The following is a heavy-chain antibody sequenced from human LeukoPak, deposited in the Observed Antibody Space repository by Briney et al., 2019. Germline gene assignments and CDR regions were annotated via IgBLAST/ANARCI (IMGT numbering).Heavy chain of an antibody. D-gene: IGHD4-23*01. J-gene: IGHJ3*02. V-gene: IGHV3-21*01. CDR1: GFTFSSYS. Sequence: GGSLRLSCAASGFTFSSYSMNWVRQAPGKGLEWVSSISSSSSYIYYVDSVKGRFTISRDNAKNSLYLQMNSLRAEDTAVYYCARLRWSAGPDAFDIWGQGTMVTVSS. CDR3: ARLRWSAGPDAFDI. CDR2: ISSSSSYI.